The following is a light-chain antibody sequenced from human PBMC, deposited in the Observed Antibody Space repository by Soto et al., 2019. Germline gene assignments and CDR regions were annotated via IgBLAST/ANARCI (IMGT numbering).Light chain of an antibody. CDR3: QQYGSSPLP. CDR2: GAS. J-gene: IGKJ4*02. Sequence: EIVLTQSPGPLSLSPGERATLSCRASQSVSSSYLAWYQQKPGQAPRLLIYGASSRATGIPDRFSGSGSGTDFTLTISRLEPEDFAVYYCQQYGSSPLPCGGGTKVEFK. V-gene: IGKV3-20*01. CDR1: QSVSSSY.